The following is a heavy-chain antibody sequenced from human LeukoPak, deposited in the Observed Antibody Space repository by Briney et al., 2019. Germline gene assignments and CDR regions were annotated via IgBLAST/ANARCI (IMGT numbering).Heavy chain of an antibody. Sequence: GGFLRLSCAASGFTFSSLAMSWVRQAPGKGLEWVSAISGSGDITYYPDSVKGRFTVSRDNAKNTLYLQMNSLRAEDTAVYYCAEGRGYNYGPDSWGQGTLVTVSS. CDR2: ISGSGDIT. CDR1: GFTFSSLA. V-gene: IGHV3-23*01. J-gene: IGHJ4*02. CDR3: AEGRGYNYGPDS. D-gene: IGHD5-18*01.